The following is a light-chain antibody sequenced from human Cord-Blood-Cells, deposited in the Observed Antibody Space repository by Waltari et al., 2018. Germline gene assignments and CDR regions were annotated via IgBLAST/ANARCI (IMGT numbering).Light chain of an antibody. Sequence: QSALTQPRSVSGSPGQSVTISCTGTSSDVGGYNYVSWYQQHPGKAPNLMIYDVSKRPSGVPDRVSCSKSGNTASLTISGLQAEDEADYYCCSYAGSYTFDVFGTGTKVTVL. CDR2: DVS. V-gene: IGLV2-11*01. CDR3: CSYAGSYTFDV. CDR1: SSDVGGYNY. J-gene: IGLJ1*01.